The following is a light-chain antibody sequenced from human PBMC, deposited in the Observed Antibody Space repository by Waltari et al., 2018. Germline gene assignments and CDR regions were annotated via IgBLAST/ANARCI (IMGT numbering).Light chain of an antibody. CDR2: GAS. V-gene: IGKV3-20*01. Sequence: EIVLTQSPGTLSLSPGERATLSCRASQSVSRSLAWYQQKPGQGPRRLIYGASSRATGVPDRFSGSGSGTDFSLTISRLEPEDFAGYYCQHYVRLPVSFGQGTKVESK. CDR1: QSVSRS. CDR3: QHYVRLPVS. J-gene: IGKJ1*01.